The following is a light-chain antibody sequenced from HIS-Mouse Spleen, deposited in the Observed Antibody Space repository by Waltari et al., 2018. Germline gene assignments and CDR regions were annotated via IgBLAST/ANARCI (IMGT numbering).Light chain of an antibody. V-gene: IGLV3-10*01. CDR3: YSTDSSGNHRV. Sequence: SYELTQPPSVSVSPGQTARNTCSRDALPTKYPYWYQQKSGQAPVLFIYEDSKRPSGIPERFSGSSSGTMATLTISGAQVEDEADYYCYSTDSSGNHRVFGGGTKLTVL. CDR1: ALPTKY. CDR2: EDS. J-gene: IGLJ2*01.